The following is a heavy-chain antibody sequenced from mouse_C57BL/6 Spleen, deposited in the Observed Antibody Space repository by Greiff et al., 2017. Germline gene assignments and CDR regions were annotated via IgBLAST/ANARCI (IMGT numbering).Heavy chain of an antibody. CDR2: ISSGGSYT. CDR1: GFTFSSYG. CDR3: ARQGLPYYFDY. D-gene: IGHD2-2*01. J-gene: IGHJ2*01. Sequence: EVKLVESGGDLVKPGGSLKLSCAASGFTFSSYGMSWVRQTPDKRLEWVATISSGGSYTYYPDSVKGRFTISRDNAKNTLYLQMSSLKSEDTAMYYCARQGLPYYFDYWGQGTTLTVSS. V-gene: IGHV5-6*01.